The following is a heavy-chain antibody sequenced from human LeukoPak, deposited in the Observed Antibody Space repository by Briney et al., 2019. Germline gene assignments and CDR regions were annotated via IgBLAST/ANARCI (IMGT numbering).Heavy chain of an antibody. J-gene: IGHJ4*02. CDR2: ISWNSGSI. D-gene: IGHD3-22*01. V-gene: IGHV3-9*03. CDR3: AKDKTYYYDSSGYFDY. CDR1: GFTFDDYA. Sequence: PGGSLRLSCAASGFTFDDYAMHWVRQAPGKGLEWVSGISWNSGSIGYADSVKGRFTISRDNAKNSPYLQMNSLRAEDMALYYCAKDKTYYYDSSGYFDYWGQGTLVTVSS.